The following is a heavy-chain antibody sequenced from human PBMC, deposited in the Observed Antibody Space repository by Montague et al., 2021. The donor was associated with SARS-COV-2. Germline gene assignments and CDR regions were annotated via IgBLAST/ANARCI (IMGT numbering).Heavy chain of an antibody. J-gene: IGHJ2*01. CDR3: ARGAPTISMIVVVFTGAGWYFDL. V-gene: IGHV4-34*01. CDR1: GGSFSDYY. Sequence: SETLSLTCAVHGGSFSDYYWSWIRQPPGKGLEWIGEINHSGSTNYNPSLKSRVTISVDTSKNQFSLKLSSVTAADTAVYYCARGAPTISMIVVVFTGAGWYFDLWGRGTLVTVFS. CDR2: INHSGST. D-gene: IGHD3-22*01.